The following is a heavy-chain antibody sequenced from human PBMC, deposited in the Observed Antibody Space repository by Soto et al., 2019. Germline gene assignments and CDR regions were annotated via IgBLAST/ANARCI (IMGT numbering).Heavy chain of an antibody. V-gene: IGHV4-61*01. CDR2: IYYSGST. CDR3: ARGPSSTVTTSLDY. J-gene: IGHJ4*02. Sequence: QVQLQESGPGLVKPSETLSLTCTVSGGSVSSGSYYWSWIRQPPGKGLEWIGYIYYSGSTNYNPSIKSRVTISVDPYKNQFSLKLRSVTAADTAVYYCARGPSSTVTTSLDYWGQGTLVTVSS. CDR1: GGSVSSGSYY. D-gene: IGHD4-17*01.